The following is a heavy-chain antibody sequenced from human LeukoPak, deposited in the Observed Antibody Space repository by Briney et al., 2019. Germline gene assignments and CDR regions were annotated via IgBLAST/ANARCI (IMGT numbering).Heavy chain of an antibody. CDR1: GGSFSTDY. CDR2: INHSGRT. D-gene: IGHD3-10*01. Sequence: WETLSLTCVVYGGSFSTDYWSWVRQPPGKGLEWIGEINHSGRTNYNPSLKSRVTKSVDTSKNQFALKLTSVTAADPAVYYCARTGEFVGYFDLWGRGTLVTVSS. CDR3: ARTGEFVGYFDL. J-gene: IGHJ2*01. V-gene: IGHV4-34*01.